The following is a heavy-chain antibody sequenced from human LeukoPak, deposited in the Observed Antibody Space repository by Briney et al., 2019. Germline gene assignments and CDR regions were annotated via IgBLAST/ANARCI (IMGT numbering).Heavy chain of an antibody. J-gene: IGHJ4*02. Sequence: GGSLRLSCAASGFTVSSNYMSWVRQAPGKGLEWVAVISYDGSNKYYADSVKGRFTISRDNSKNTLYLQMNSLRAEDTAVYYCARDNAYMLDYWGQGTQVTVSS. CDR2: ISYDGSNK. D-gene: IGHD5-24*01. V-gene: IGHV3-30-3*01. CDR3: ARDNAYMLDY. CDR1: GFTVSSNY.